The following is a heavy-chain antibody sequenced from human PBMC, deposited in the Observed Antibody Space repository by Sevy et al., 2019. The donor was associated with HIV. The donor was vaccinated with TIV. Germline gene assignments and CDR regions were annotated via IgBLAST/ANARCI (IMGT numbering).Heavy chain of an antibody. J-gene: IGHJ6*02. CDR1: GGTFSSYA. CDR2: IIPIFGTA. V-gene: IGHV1-69*13. D-gene: IGHD3-10*01. CDR3: ARDQGTGSYYNMGYYGMDV. Sequence: ASVKVSCKASGGTFSSYAISWVRQAPGQGLEWMGGIIPIFGTANYAQKFQGRVTITADESTSTAYMELSSLRSEDTAVYYCARDQGTGSYYNMGYYGMDVWGQGTTVTVSS.